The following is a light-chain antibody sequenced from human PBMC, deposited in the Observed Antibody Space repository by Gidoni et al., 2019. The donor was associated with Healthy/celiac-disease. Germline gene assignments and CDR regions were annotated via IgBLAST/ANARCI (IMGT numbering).Light chain of an antibody. V-gene: IGKV1-39*01. CDR2: AAS. CDR1: QGISSY. Sequence: DIQMTQSPSSLSASVGDRVTITCRASQGISSYLNWYQQKPGKAPKLLIYAASSLQSGVPSRFSGSGSGTDFTLTISSLQPEDFATYYCQQSYSTLWTFXQXTKVXIK. CDR3: QQSYSTLWT. J-gene: IGKJ1*01.